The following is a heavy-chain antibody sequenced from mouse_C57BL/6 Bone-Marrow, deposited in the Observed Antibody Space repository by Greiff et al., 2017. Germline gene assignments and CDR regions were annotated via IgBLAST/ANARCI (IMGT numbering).Heavy chain of an antibody. CDR1: GYTFTDYY. Sequence: QVHVKQSGAELVRPGASVKLSCKASGYTFTDYYINWVKQRPGQGLEWIARIYPGSGNTYYNEKFKGKATLTAEKSSSTAYMQLSSLTSEDSAVYFCARQGFFLDYWGQGTTLTVSS. CDR2: IYPGSGNT. CDR3: ARQGFFLDY. V-gene: IGHV1-76*01. J-gene: IGHJ2*01.